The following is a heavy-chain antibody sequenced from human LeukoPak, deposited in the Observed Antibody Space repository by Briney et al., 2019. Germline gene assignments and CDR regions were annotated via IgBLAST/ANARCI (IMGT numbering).Heavy chain of an antibody. CDR2: IKQDGSEK. CDR3: AKMGGDIVVVIN. V-gene: IGHV3-7*03. Sequence: GGPLRLSCAASGFTFSSYWMSWVRQAPGKGLEWVANIKQDGSEKYYVDSVKGRFTISRDNAKNSLYLQMNSLRAEDTAVYYCAKMGGDIVVVINWGQGTLVTVSS. CDR1: GFTFSSYW. J-gene: IGHJ4*02. D-gene: IGHD3-22*01.